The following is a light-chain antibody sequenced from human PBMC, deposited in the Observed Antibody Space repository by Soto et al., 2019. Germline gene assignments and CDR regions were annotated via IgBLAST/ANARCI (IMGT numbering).Light chain of an antibody. V-gene: IGKV1-39*01. Sequence: DIQMTQSPSSLSSSVGDRVTITCRASQSVNRNLHWYQQRPGKAPKLLISGASSLQSGVPSRFSGSGSGTDFTLTISSLQPEDFATYYCQQSLITQYSFGQGTKLDIK. CDR3: QQSLITQYS. CDR2: GAS. J-gene: IGKJ2*03. CDR1: QSVNRN.